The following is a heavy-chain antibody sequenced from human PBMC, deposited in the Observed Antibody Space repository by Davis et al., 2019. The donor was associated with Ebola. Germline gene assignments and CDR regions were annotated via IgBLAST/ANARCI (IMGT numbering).Heavy chain of an antibody. CDR2: ISGSGGST. D-gene: IGHD3-22*01. CDR1: GFTFSSYA. CDR3: AKDHPITMIVVVILGAFDI. Sequence: GESLKISCAASGFTFSSYAMSWVRQAPGKGLEWVSAISGSGGSTYYADSVKGRFTISRDNSKNTLYLQMNSLRAEDTAVYYCAKDHPITMIVVVILGAFDIWGQGTMVTVSS. V-gene: IGHV3-23*01. J-gene: IGHJ3*02.